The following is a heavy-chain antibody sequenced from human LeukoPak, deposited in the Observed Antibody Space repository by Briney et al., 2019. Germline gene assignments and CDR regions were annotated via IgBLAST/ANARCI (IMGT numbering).Heavy chain of an antibody. CDR2: IGIDSGNT. Sequence: GGSLRLSCTASGFPFIEYSMNWVRQAPGKGLGWISYIGIDSGNTKYADSVRGRFTISADKAKNSLYLQMNSLRVEDTAVYYCARDHNYAFDNWGQGTLVSVAS. CDR3: ARDHNYAFDN. D-gene: IGHD1-1*01. J-gene: IGHJ4*02. V-gene: IGHV3-48*01. CDR1: GFPFIEYS.